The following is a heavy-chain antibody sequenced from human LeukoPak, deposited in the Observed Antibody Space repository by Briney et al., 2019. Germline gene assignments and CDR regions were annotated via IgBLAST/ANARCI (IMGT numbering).Heavy chain of an antibody. CDR2: ISYDGSNK. J-gene: IGHJ4*02. CDR1: GFTFSSYA. CDR3: VRGATVTRNDYFDY. D-gene: IGHD4-17*01. Sequence: PGGSLRLSCAASGFTFSSYAMHWVRQAPGKGLEWVAVISYDGSNKYYADSVKGRFTISRDNSKNTLYLQMNSLRAEDTAVYYCVRGATVTRNDYFDYWGQGTLVTVSS. V-gene: IGHV3-30-3*01.